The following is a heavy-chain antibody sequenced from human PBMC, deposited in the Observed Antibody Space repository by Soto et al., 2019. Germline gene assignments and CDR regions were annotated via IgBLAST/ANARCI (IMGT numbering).Heavy chain of an antibody. CDR2: ISSSGSTM. Sequence: PGGSLRLSCAASGFTFSDYYMSWIRQAPGKGLEWVSYISSSGSTMYYADSVKGRFTISRDNAKNSLYLQMNSLRAEDTAVYYCARGRTDYGDYYYYGMDVWGQGTTVTVSS. CDR3: ARGRTDYGDYYYYGMDV. V-gene: IGHV3-11*01. J-gene: IGHJ6*02. CDR1: GFTFSDYY. D-gene: IGHD4-17*01.